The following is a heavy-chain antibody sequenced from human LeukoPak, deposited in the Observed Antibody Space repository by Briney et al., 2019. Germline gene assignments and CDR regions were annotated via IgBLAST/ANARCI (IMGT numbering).Heavy chain of an antibody. V-gene: IGHV5-51*01. Sequence: GESLKISCKGSGYSFTSYWIGWVRQMPGKGLEWMGIIYPGDSDTRYSPSFQGQVTISADKSISTAYLQWSSLKAPDTAMYYCARHTAMGSYYYYGMDVWGQGTTVTVSS. CDR3: ARHTAMGSYYYYGMDV. D-gene: IGHD5-18*01. J-gene: IGHJ6*02. CDR1: GYSFTSYW. CDR2: IYPGDSDT.